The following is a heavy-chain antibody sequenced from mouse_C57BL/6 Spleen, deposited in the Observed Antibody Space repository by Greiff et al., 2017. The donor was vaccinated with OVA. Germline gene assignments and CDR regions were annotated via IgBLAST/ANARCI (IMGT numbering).Heavy chain of an antibody. J-gene: IGHJ4*01. Sequence: QVQLKQPGAELVRPGSSVKLSCKASGYTFTSYWMDWVKQRPGQGLEWIGNIYPSDSETHYNQKFKDKATLTVDKSSSTAYMQLSSLTSEDSAVYYCARPSYYNYAMDYWGQGTSVTVSS. CDR1: GYTFTSYW. CDR2: IYPSDSET. CDR3: ARPSYYNYAMDY. D-gene: IGHD2-12*01. V-gene: IGHV1-61*01.